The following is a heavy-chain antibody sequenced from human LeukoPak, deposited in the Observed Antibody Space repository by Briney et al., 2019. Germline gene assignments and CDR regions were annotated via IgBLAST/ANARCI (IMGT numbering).Heavy chain of an antibody. CDR2: FDPEDGET. D-gene: IGHD2-2*01. CDR3: ARAGYCSSTSCYDSGMNWFDP. J-gene: IGHJ5*02. Sequence: ASVKVSCKVSGYTLTELSMHWVRQAPGKGLEWMGGFDPEDGETIYAQKFQGRVTMTEDTSTDTAYMELSSLRAEDTAVYYCARAGYCSSTSCYDSGMNWFDPWGQGTLVTVSS. CDR1: GYTLTELS. V-gene: IGHV1-24*01.